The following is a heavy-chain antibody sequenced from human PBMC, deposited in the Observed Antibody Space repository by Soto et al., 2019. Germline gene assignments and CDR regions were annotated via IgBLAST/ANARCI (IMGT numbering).Heavy chain of an antibody. CDR2: ISSSGSTI. CDR3: ARNPVNYGDYENGYYYGMDV. V-gene: IGHV3-48*03. CDR1: GFTFSSYE. J-gene: IGHJ6*02. Sequence: GGSLRLSCAASGFTFSSYEMNWVRQAPGKGLEWVSYISSSGSTIYYADSVKGRFTISRDNAKNSLYLQMNSLRAEDAAVYYCARNPVNYGDYENGYYYGMDVWGQGTTVTVSS. D-gene: IGHD4-17*01.